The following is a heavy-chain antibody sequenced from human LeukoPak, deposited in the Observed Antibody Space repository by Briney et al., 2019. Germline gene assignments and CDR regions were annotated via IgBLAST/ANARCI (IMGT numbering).Heavy chain of an antibody. Sequence: GASVNASCKASGYTFISYGFSWVRQAPGQGLEWMGWINAYNGNTNYAQNLQGRVTMTTDTSTSTAYMELRSLRSDDTAVYYCARRQGTTLNFDYWGQGTLVTVSS. V-gene: IGHV1-18*04. J-gene: IGHJ4*02. CDR2: INAYNGNT. CDR1: GYTFISYG. D-gene: IGHD1-1*01. CDR3: ARRQGTTLNFDY.